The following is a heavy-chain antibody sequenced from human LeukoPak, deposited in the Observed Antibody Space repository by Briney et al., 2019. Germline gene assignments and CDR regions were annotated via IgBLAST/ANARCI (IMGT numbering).Heavy chain of an antibody. CDR1: GYTFTSYG. V-gene: IGHV1-18*01. Sequence: ASVKVSCKASGYTFTSYGISWVRQAPGQGLEWMGWISAYNGNTNYAQKLQGRVTMTTDTSTSTAYMELSSLRSEDTAVYYCAREAGAYCGGDCFSFDYWGQGTLVTVSS. CDR2: ISAYNGNT. CDR3: AREAGAYCGGDCFSFDY. D-gene: IGHD2-21*02. J-gene: IGHJ4*02.